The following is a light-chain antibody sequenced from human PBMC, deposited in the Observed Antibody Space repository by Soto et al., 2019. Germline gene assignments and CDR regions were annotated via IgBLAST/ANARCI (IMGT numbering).Light chain of an antibody. CDR1: QSVGTH. J-gene: IGKJ4*01. V-gene: IGKV3-11*01. Sequence: EIVLTQSPATLSLSTGERATLSCRASQSVGTHLAWYQQKPGQAPRLLMSDISNRATGIPARFSGSGSGTDFTLTISSLEPEDFALYYCQQRSNWPSFTFGGGTKVEIK. CDR2: DIS. CDR3: QQRSNWPSFT.